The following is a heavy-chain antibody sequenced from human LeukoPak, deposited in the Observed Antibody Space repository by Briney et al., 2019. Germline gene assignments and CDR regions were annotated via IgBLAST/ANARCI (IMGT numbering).Heavy chain of an antibody. Sequence: GGSLRLSCAASGFTSSSYWMSWVRQAPGKGLEWVANIKQDGSEKYYVDSVKGRFTISRDNAKNSLYLQMNSLRAEDTAVYYCARLVSLDYWGQGTLVTVSS. CDR3: ARLVSLDY. J-gene: IGHJ4*02. D-gene: IGHD2-2*01. CDR1: GFTSSSYW. V-gene: IGHV3-7*01. CDR2: IKQDGSEK.